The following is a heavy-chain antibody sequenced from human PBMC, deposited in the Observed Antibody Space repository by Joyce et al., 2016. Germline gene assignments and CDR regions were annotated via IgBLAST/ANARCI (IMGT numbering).Heavy chain of an antibody. Sequence: QVQLQESGPGLIKPSETLPLSCTVSGVSITTYYCDCFQQPPGKGLDWIDYIHHSGDTNYNPSLMSRVTMSVDTSKNQFSLKMRSVTAADTAIYYCAKFEQYYESWGQGTLVTVSS. V-gene: IGHV4-59*01. J-gene: IGHJ5*02. CDR1: GVSITTYY. CDR2: IHHSGDT. D-gene: IGHD3-3*01. CDR3: AKFEQYYES.